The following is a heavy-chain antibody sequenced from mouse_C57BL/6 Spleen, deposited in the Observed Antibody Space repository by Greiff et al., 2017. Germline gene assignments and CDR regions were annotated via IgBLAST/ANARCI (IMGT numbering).Heavy chain of an antibody. CDR1: GFSLTSSG. V-gene: IGHV2-2*01. D-gene: IGHD4-1*01. J-gene: IGHJ2*01. Sequence: VQGVESGPGLVQPSQSLSITCTVSGFSLTSSGVHWVRQSPGKGREWLGVIWSGGSTDYNAAFISRLSISKDNSKSQVFFKMNSLQADDTAIYYCARNRAGSYFDYWGQGTTLTVSS. CDR3: ARNRAGSYFDY. CDR2: IWSGGST.